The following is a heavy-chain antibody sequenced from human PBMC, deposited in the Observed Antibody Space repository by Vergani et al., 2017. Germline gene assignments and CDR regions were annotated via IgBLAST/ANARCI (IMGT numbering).Heavy chain of an antibody. CDR2: IYYSGST. D-gene: IGHD6-6*01. V-gene: IGHV4-59*01. J-gene: IGHJ5*02. Sequence: QVQLQESGPGLVKPSETLSLTCTVSGGSISSYYWSWIRQPPGKGLEWIGYIYYSGSTNYNPSLKSRGTISVDTSKNQFSLKLSSVTAADTAVYYCARLGDSSSENWFDPWGQGTLVTVSS. CDR1: GGSISSYY. CDR3: ARLGDSSSENWFDP.